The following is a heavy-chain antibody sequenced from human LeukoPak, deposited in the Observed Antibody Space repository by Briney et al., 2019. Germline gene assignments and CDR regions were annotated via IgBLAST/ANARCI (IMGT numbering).Heavy chain of an antibody. V-gene: IGHV1-69*05. J-gene: IGHJ6*02. CDR3: ARDPLNTGYSSSWHYGMDV. D-gene: IGHD6-13*01. CDR1: GGTFSSYA. Sequence: SVKVSCKASGGTFSSYAISWVRQAPGQGLEWMGGIIPIFGTANYAQKFQGRVTITTDESTSTAYMELSSLRSDDAAVYYCARDPLNTGYSSSWHYGMDVWGQGTTVTVSS. CDR2: IIPIFGTA.